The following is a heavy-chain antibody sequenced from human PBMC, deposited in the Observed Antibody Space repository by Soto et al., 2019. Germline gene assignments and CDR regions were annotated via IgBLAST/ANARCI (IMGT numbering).Heavy chain of an antibody. Sequence: EVHLEQSGGGLVQAGRSLRLSCAASRFFFGDYAFHWVRQAPGKGLEWVAGITSRGTDIAYADSVKGRFIISRDNAMNVLHLHMNSLRGEDMAVYYCAREDSGWYGEFFQYWGQGTLVTVSS. D-gene: IGHD6-19*01. CDR1: RFFFGDYA. CDR3: AREDSGWYGEFFQY. CDR2: ITSRGTDI. V-gene: IGHV3-9*03. J-gene: IGHJ1*01.